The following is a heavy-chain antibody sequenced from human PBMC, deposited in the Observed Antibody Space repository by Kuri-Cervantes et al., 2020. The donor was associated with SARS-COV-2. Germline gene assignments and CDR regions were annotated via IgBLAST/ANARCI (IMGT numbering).Heavy chain of an antibody. CDR3: ARRHYYDSSGPSIALNWFDP. V-gene: IGHV4-39*01. D-gene: IGHD3-22*01. CDR2: IYYSGST. J-gene: IGHJ5*02. Sequence: GSLRLPCTVSGGSISSSSYYWGWIRQPPGKGLEWIGSIYYSGSTYYNPSLKSRVTISVDTSKNQFSLKLSSVTAADTAVYYCARRHYYDSSGPSIALNWFDPWGQGTLVTVSS. CDR1: GGSISSSSYY.